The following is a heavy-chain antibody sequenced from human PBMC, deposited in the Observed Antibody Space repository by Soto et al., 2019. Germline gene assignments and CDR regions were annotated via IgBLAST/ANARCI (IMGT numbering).Heavy chain of an antibody. V-gene: IGHV3-30*18. J-gene: IGHJ6*02. CDR3: AKSVRRGYGYYYYGMDV. CDR1: GFTFSSYG. Sequence: GGSLRLSCAASGFTFSSYGMHWVRQAPGKGLEWVAVISYDGSNKYYADSVKGRFTISRDNSKNTLYLQMNSLRAEDTAVYYCAKSVRRGYGYYYYGMDVWGQGTTVTVSS. CDR2: ISYDGSNK. D-gene: IGHD6-25*01.